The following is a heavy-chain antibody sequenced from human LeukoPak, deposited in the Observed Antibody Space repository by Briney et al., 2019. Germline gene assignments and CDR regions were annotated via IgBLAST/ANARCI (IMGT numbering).Heavy chain of an antibody. D-gene: IGHD3-10*01. V-gene: IGHV3-23*01. CDR2: ISGSSGST. CDR3: AREREYYYGSGSFSYYFDY. Sequence: GGSLRLSCAASGFTFSTYAMSWVRQAPGKGLEWASGISGSSGSTYYADSVKGRFTISRDNSKNTLYLQMNSLRAEDTAVYYCAREREYYYGSGSFSYYFDYWGQGTLVTVSS. J-gene: IGHJ4*02. CDR1: GFTFSTYA.